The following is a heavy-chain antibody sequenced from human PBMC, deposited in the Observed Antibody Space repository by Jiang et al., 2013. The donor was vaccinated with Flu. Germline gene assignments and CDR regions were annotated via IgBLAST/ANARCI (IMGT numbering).Heavy chain of an antibody. CDR2: FDPEDGET. Sequence: SGAEVKKPGASVKVSCKVSGYTLTELSMHWVRQAPGKGLEWMGGFDPEDGETIYAQKFQGRVTMTEDTSTDTAYMELSSLRSEDTAVYYCATGRGYYDILTGFHDAFDIWGQGTMVTVSS. D-gene: IGHD3-9*01. CDR3: ATGRGYYDILTGFHDAFDI. J-gene: IGHJ3*02. V-gene: IGHV1-24*01. CDR1: GYTLTELS.